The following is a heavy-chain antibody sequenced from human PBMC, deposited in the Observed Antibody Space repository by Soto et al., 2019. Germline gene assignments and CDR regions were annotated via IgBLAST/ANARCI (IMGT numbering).Heavy chain of an antibody. CDR3: ARDGPLGPYYFDY. V-gene: IGHV4-59*01. J-gene: IGHJ4*02. CDR2: IYYSGST. CDR1: GLTFTTYN. Sequence: GSLRLSCAVSGLTFTTYNFNWVRQAPGKGLEWIGYIYYSGSTNYNPSLKSRVTISVDTSKNQFSLKLSSVTAADTAVYYCARDGPLGPYYFDYWGQGTLVTVSS.